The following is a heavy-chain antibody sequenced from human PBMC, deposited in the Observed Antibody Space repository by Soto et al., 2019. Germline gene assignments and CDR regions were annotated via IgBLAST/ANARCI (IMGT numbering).Heavy chain of an antibody. V-gene: IGHV1-18*01. D-gene: IGHD3-10*01. Sequence: QVQLVQSGAEVKKPGASVKVSCKASGYTFTSYGISWVRQAPGQGLEWMGWISAYNGNTNYAQNLQGRVTMTADTSTNTAYMELRSLGSDDTAVYYCARDLDGSGSYYTGYWGPGTLVTVSS. CDR1: GYTFTSYG. CDR3: ARDLDGSGSYYTGY. J-gene: IGHJ4*02. CDR2: ISAYNGNT.